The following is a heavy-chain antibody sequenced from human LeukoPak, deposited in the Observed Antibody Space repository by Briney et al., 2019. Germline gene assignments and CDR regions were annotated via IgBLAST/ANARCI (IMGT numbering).Heavy chain of an antibody. D-gene: IGHD1-1*01. CDR2: INHRGDT. CDR1: GGSFSAYY. V-gene: IGHV4-34*01. Sequence: SETLSLTCAVYGGSFSAYYWSWIRQSPGKGLEWIAEINHRGDTNYNPSVKSRVSISVDTSKNQFSLKVTSLTAADTAVYYCARGPTISETGYFDYWGQGTLPTVSS. J-gene: IGHJ4*03. CDR3: ARGPTISETGYFDY.